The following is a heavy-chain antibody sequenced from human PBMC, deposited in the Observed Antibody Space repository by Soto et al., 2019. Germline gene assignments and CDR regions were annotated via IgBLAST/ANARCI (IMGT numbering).Heavy chain of an antibody. CDR2: ISAYNGNT. J-gene: IGHJ5*01. Sequence: QVQLVQSGAEVKKPGASVKVSCKASGYTFTNYGFSWVRQAPGQGLEWMGWISAYNGNTNYAPKLQGRVTLTPDTDTCTAYMELRSLRSNDTAVYFCPRDRQYYYDSTASPGFDSWGQGTLVTVSS. D-gene: IGHD3-22*01. CDR3: PRDRQYYYDSTASPGFDS. CDR1: GYTFTNYG. V-gene: IGHV1-18*01.